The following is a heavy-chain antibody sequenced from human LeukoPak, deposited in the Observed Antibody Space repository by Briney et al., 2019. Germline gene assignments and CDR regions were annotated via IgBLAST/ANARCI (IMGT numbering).Heavy chain of an antibody. D-gene: IGHD3-9*01. CDR1: GFTFSTYT. CDR2: ISSSSLHI. Sequence: GGSLRLSCAASGFTFSTYTMNWVRQAPGKGLEWVSTISSSSLHIYYVDSVKGRFTISRDNAKNSLYLQMNSLRAEDTAVYYCARRLSGYYFDSWGQGTLVTVSS. J-gene: IGHJ4*02. V-gene: IGHV3-21*01. CDR3: ARRLSGYYFDS.